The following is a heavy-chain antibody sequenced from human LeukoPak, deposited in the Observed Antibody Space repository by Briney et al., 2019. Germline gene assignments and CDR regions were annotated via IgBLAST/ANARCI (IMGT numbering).Heavy chain of an antibody. D-gene: IGHD1-26*01. CDR3: ARGTVGAVLGDTFDY. CDR2: ISYDGSNK. Sequence: PGGSLRLSCAASGFTFSSYAMHWVRQAPGKGLEWVALISYDGSNKYYADSVKGRFTISRDNSKNTLYLQMNSLRAEDTAVYYCARGTVGAVLGDTFDYWGQGTLVTVSS. CDR1: GFTFSSYA. V-gene: IGHV3-30*04. J-gene: IGHJ4*02.